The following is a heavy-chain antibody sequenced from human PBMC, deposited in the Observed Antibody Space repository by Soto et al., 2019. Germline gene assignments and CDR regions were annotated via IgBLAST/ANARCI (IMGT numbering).Heavy chain of an antibody. V-gene: IGHV5-51*01. J-gene: IGHJ4*02. CDR3: ARRGGFGRMYYFDY. D-gene: IGHD3-10*01. Sequence: PGESLKISCQGSGYSFTNSWIAWVRQMPGEGLEWMGIIYPGDSGTRYSPSFQGQVTISADKSINTAYLQWSSLKASDTAMYYCARRGGFGRMYYFDYWGQGTLVTVS. CDR1: GYSFTNSW. CDR2: IYPGDSGT.